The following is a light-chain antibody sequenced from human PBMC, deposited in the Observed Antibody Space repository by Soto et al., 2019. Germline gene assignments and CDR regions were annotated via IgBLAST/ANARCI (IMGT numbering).Light chain of an antibody. CDR2: ATS. J-gene: IGKJ5*01. CDR1: QSISSW. V-gene: IGKV1-5*01. CDR3: QHYYGTSPIT. Sequence: DIQMTQSPSTLSASVGDRVTITCRASQSISSWLAWYQQKPGKAPKLLIYATSTLQSGVPSRFSGSGSGTDFTLTISRLEPEDFALYYCQHYYGTSPITFGQGTRLEIK.